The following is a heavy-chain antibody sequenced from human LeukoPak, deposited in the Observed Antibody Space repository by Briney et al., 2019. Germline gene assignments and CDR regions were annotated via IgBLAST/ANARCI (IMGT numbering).Heavy chain of an antibody. V-gene: IGHV3-48*04. J-gene: IGHJ4*02. D-gene: IGHD2-21*01. CDR1: AFTFSSYS. CDR3: ASPLWWQPK. Sequence: PGGSLRLSCAASAFTFSSYSMNWVRQAPGKGLEWVSYISSSGSTIYYADSVKGRFTISRDNAKNSLYLQMNSLRAEDTAVYYCASPLWWQPKWGQGTLVTVSS. CDR2: ISSSGSTI.